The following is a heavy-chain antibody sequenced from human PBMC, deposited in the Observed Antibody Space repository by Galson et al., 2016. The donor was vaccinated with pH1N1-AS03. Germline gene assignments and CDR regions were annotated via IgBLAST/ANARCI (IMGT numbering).Heavy chain of an antibody. CDR2: INYSGST. Sequence: SETLSLTCSVSGGSISSNYWSWIRQPPGKGLEWIGYINYSGSTNYNPSLKSRVTISVDTSKNQFSPKLSSVTAADTAVYYCARHDYGDYVGWFDPWGQGTLVTVSS. CDR1: GGSISSNY. D-gene: IGHD4-17*01. V-gene: IGHV4-59*01. CDR3: ARHDYGDYVGWFDP. J-gene: IGHJ5*02.